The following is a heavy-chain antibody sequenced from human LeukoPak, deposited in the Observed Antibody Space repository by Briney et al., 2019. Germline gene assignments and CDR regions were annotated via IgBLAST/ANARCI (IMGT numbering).Heavy chain of an antibody. D-gene: IGHD1-26*01. Sequence: GGSLRLSCAASGFTFSSYAMHWVRQAPGKGLEWVAVISYDGSNKYYADSVKGRLTISRDNSKNTLYLQMNSLRAEDTAVYYCARGWWIVGATTNDYWGQGTLVTVSS. J-gene: IGHJ4*02. V-gene: IGHV3-30-3*01. CDR2: ISYDGSNK. CDR1: GFTFSSYA. CDR3: ARGWWIVGATTNDY.